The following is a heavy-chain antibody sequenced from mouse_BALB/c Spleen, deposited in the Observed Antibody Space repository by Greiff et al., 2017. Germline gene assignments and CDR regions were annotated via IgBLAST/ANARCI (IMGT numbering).Heavy chain of an antibody. D-gene: IGHD1-2*01. J-gene: IGHJ3*01. CDR1: GFTFSSYA. CDR2: ISSGGST. CDR3: ARGDGPAWFAY. Sequence: EVKLVESGGGLVKPGGSLKLSCAASGFTFSSYAMSWVRQTPEKRLEWVASISSGGSTYYPDSVKGRFTISRDNARNILYLQMSSLRSEDTAMYYCARGDGPAWFAYWGQGTLVTVSA. V-gene: IGHV5-6-5*01.